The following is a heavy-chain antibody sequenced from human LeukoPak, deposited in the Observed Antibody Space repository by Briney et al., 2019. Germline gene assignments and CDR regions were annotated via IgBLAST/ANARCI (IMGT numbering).Heavy chain of an antibody. Sequence: GGSLRLSCAASGFTFSSYSMNWVRQAPGKGLEWVSSISSSSSYIYYADSVKGRFTVSRDNAKNSLYLQMNSLRAEDTAVYYCARGNYGGGFDYWGQGTLVTVSS. V-gene: IGHV3-21*01. CDR1: GFTFSSYS. D-gene: IGHD4-23*01. J-gene: IGHJ4*02. CDR3: ARGNYGGGFDY. CDR2: ISSSSSYI.